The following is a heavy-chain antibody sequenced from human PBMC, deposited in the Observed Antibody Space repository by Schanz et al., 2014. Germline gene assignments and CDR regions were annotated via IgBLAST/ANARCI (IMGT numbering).Heavy chain of an antibody. CDR2: INTGVNT. CDR3: ATASSPVREAGAGSSFHL. J-gene: IGHJ5*02. V-gene: IGHV3-23*01. D-gene: IGHD6-13*01. CDR1: GFTFGDYA. Sequence: EVQLLESGGGLVQPGGSLRLSCAASGFTFGDYAMTWVRQAPGKGLEWVSAINTGVNTYYADSVRGRFTMSRDNSKNTLYLQMNSLKIEDTAVYYCATASSPVREAGAGSSFHLWGQGTLVTVSP.